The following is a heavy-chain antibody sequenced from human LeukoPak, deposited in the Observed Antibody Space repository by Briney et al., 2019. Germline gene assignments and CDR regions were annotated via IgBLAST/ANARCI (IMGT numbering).Heavy chain of an antibody. CDR2: IYYSGST. J-gene: IGHJ2*01. D-gene: IGHD2-2*01. CDR1: GGSISSGDYY. Sequence: PSETLSLTCTVSGGSISSGDYYWSWIRQPPGKGLEWIGYIYYSGSTNYNPSLKSRVAISVDTSKNQFSLKLSSVTAADTAVYYCARDRVPAVTLGYFDLWGRGTLVTVSS. V-gene: IGHV4-61*08. CDR3: ARDRVPAVTLGYFDL.